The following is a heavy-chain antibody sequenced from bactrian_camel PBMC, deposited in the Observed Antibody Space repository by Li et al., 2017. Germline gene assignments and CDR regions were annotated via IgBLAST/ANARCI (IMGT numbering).Heavy chain of an antibody. CDR2: INSDGGTT. D-gene: IGHD3*01. J-gene: IGHJ6*01. Sequence: HVQLVESGGGLVQPGGSLRLSCAASGFRFDAYWMYWVRQAPGKGLKWVSSINSDGGTTVYGDSVKGRFAISRDNAKNAVYLQMNSLKPEDSAVYYCVRGLNYYYGPFAYWGRGTQVTVS. CDR1: GFRFDAYW. V-gene: IGHV3S1*01. CDR3: VRGLNYYYGPFAY.